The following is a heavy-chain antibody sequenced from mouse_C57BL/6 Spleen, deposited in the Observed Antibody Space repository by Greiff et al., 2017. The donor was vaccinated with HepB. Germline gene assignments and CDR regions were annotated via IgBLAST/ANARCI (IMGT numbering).Heavy chain of an antibody. V-gene: IGHV1-82*01. J-gene: IGHJ4*01. Sequence: VQLQQSGPELVKPGASVKISCKASGYAFSSSWMNWVKQRPGKGLEWIGRIYPGDGDTNYNGKFKGKATLTADKSSSTAYMQLSSLTSEDSAVYFCARRITTVVGGDYYAMDYWGQGTSVTVSS. D-gene: IGHD1-1*01. CDR3: ARRITTVVGGDYYAMDY. CDR2: IYPGDGDT. CDR1: GYAFSSSW.